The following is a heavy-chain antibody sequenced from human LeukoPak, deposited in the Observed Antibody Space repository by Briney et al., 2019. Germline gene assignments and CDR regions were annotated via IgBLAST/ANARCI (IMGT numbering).Heavy chain of an antibody. V-gene: IGHV3-23*01. Sequence: PGGSLRLSCAASGXSFSTDAMTWVRQAPGKGLQWVSAISGSGGDTYYDDSVKGRFTISRDNSKNMMYLQMNSLRAEDTAVYYCARDSPGWSKNYWGQGTLVTVSS. CDR1: GXSFSTDA. D-gene: IGHD6-19*01. CDR2: ISGSGGDT. J-gene: IGHJ4*02. CDR3: ARDSPGWSKNY.